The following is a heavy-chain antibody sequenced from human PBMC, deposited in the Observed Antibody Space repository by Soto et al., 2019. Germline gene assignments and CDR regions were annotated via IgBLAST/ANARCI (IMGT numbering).Heavy chain of an antibody. CDR2: IFHGVST. CDR1: CAPISWGDYS. CDR3: ARGRVVVPAAVMFNCLDP. J-gene: IGHJ5*02. Sequence: SETLSLTFAISCAPISWGDYSWNWIRQPPGRGLEWIGYIFHGVSTYYNPSLRSRVTISVDRSRTQFSLKMSSVTAADTAVYYCARGRVVVPAAVMFNCLDPWGQGALVTVSS. V-gene: IGHV4-30-2*01. D-gene: IGHD2-2*01.